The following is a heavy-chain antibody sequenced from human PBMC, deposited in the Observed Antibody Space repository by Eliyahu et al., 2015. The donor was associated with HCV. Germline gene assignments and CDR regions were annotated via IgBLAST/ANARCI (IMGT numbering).Heavy chain of an antibody. J-gene: IGHJ4*02. CDR3: ARSEMWLVRD. V-gene: IGHV4-39*01. CDR2: IYYNGAT. CDR1: GDSFSTNGYH. Sequence: QLQLRESXPGLVKSSEPLSLTCSVSGDSFSTNGYHWAWIRQPPGRGLEWIGNIYYNGATYYNXSLKSRVTISIDTSKNQFSLRLTXVTAADTALYFCARSEMWLVRDWGQGTLVTVSS. D-gene: IGHD6-19*01.